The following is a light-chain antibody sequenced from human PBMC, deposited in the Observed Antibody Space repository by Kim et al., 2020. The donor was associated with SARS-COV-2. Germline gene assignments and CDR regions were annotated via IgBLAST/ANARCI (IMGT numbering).Light chain of an antibody. J-gene: IGKJ5*01. V-gene: IGKV3-15*01. CDR1: QSIGSK. CDR3: QQYSDWPPT. Sequence: VSPVESATLSCRASQSIGSKLTWYQKKPGQALRLLIHDASTRATAIPARFSGSGSGTDFRLTISSLQSEDFALYCCQQYSDWPPTFGQGTRLEIK. CDR2: DAS.